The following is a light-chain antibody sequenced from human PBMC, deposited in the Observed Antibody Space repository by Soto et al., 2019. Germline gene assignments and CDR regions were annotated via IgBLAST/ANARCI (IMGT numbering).Light chain of an antibody. CDR2: KAS. CDR1: QSISSW. Sequence: DIQMTQSPSTLSASVGXRVTITCRASQSISSWLAWYQQKPGKAPKLLIYKASYLESWVPSTFSGSGSGTEFTLTISSLQPDDFATYYCQQYKSYSSWTFGQGTKVDIK. CDR3: QQYKSYSSWT. J-gene: IGKJ1*01. V-gene: IGKV1-5*03.